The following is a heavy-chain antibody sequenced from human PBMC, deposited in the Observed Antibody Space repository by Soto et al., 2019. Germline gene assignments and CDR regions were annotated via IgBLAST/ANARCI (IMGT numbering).Heavy chain of an antibody. D-gene: IGHD3-3*01. CDR3: ARGNQAYYDFWSGPSAYGMDV. CDR2: ISAYNGNT. V-gene: IGHV1-18*01. J-gene: IGHJ6*02. CDR1: GYTFTSYG. Sequence: ASVKVSCKASGYTFTSYGISWVRQAPGQGLEWMGWISAYNGNTNYAQKLQGGVTMTTDTSTSTAYMELRSLRSDDTAVYYCARGNQAYYDFWSGPSAYGMDVWGQGTTVTVSS.